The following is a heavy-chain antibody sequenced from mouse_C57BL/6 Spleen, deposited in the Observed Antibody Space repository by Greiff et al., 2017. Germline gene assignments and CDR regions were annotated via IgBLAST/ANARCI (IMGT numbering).Heavy chain of an antibody. CDR2: INPGSGGT. CDR1: GYAFTNYL. Sequence: QVQLKQSGAELVRPGTSVKVSCKASGYAFTNYLIEWVKQRPGQGLEWIGVINPGSGGTNYNEKFKGKATLTADKSSSTAYMQLSSLTSEDSAVYFCARKDYSNYDWYFDVWGTGTTVTVSS. V-gene: IGHV1-54*01. J-gene: IGHJ1*03. D-gene: IGHD2-5*01. CDR3: ARKDYSNYDWYFDV.